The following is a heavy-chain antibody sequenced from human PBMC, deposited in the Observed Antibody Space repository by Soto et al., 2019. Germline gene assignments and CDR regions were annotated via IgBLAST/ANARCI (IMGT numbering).Heavy chain of an antibody. CDR2: ISAYNGNT. CDR1: GYTFTSYG. CDR3: ARGSSGSYLSTFDY. D-gene: IGHD1-26*01. V-gene: IGHV1-18*04. Sequence: WASVKVSCKASGYTFTSYGISWVRQAPGQGLEWMGWISAYNGNTNYAQKLQGRVTMTTDTSTSTAYMELRSLRSDDTAVYYCARGSSGSYLSTFDYWGQGTLVTVSS. J-gene: IGHJ4*02.